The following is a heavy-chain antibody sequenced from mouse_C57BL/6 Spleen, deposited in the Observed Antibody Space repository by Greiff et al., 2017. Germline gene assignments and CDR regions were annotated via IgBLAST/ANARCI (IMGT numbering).Heavy chain of an antibody. J-gene: IGHJ2*01. CDR1: GYTFTDYE. CDR3: TRSYGSSYCDY. D-gene: IGHD1-1*01. Sequence: LVESGAELVRPGASVTLSCKASGYTFTDYEMHWVKQTPVHGLEWIGAIDPETGGTAYNQKFKGKAILTADKSSSTAYMELRSLTSEDSAVYYCTRSYGSSYCDYWGQGTTLTVSS. CDR2: IDPETGGT. V-gene: IGHV1-15*01.